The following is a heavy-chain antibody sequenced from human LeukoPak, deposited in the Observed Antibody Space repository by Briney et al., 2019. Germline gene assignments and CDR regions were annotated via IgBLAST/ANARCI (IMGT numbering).Heavy chain of an antibody. J-gene: IGHJ3*01. V-gene: IGHV1-69*05. Sequence: SVKVSCKASGDTFSSGAFSWVRQAPGHGLEWMGRIIPVFGTTNYAERFQCRVTITTDESTSTAYMELSSLRSEDTVMYYCARVHMITFGGVTVTGAFDLWGQGTMVTVSS. D-gene: IGHD3-16*01. CDR1: GDTFSSGA. CDR3: ARVHMITFGGVTVTGAFDL. CDR2: IIPVFGTT.